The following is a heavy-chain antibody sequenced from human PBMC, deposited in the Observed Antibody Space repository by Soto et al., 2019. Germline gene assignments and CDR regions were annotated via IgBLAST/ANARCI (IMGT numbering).Heavy chain of an antibody. CDR1: GFSFSKYG. V-gene: IGHV3-30*18. D-gene: IGHD3-3*01. J-gene: IGHJ4*02. CDR3: AKALSEWIPTYCFDS. CDR2: ITYDGSNK. Sequence: QVQLVESGGGVVQPGTSLRLSCAASGFSFSKYGIHWVRQAPGKGLEWVAIITYDGSNKYYLDSVKGRFTISRDNSRNTAFLQMDSLTAEGTATYYCAKALSEWIPTYCFDSWGQGARVTVTS.